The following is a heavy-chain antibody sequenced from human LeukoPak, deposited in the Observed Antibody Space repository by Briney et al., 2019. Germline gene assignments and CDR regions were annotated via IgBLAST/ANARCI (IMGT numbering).Heavy chain of an antibody. V-gene: IGHV3-7*01. CDR2: IKQDGSEK. D-gene: IGHD2-15*01. CDR1: GFTISSYW. Sequence: GGSLRLSXAASGFTISSYWMSWVRQTPGKGLEWVANIKQDGSEKYYVDSVKGRFTISRDNAKNSLYLQMNSLRAEDTAVYYCARDSAVAVPYFDYWGQGTLVTVSS. J-gene: IGHJ4*02. CDR3: ARDSAVAVPYFDY.